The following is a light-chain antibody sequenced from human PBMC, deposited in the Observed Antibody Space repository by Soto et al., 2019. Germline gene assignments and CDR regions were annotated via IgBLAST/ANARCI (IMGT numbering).Light chain of an antibody. CDR1: RSNIGSNT. CDR3: ISYTGSSTSYV. J-gene: IGLJ1*01. Sequence: QSVLTQPPSASGTPGQRVTISCSGSRSNIGSNTVNWFQQLPGTAPKLLIYSDNQRPSGVPGRFSGSKSGTSASLAISGLQSEDEADYYCISYTGSSTSYVFGSGTKLTVL. V-gene: IGLV1-44*01. CDR2: SDN.